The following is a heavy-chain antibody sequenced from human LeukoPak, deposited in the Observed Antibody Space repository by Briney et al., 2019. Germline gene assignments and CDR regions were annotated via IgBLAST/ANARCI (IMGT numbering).Heavy chain of an antibody. J-gene: IGHJ4*02. CDR3: AKKYCTKGVCPYYFDY. D-gene: IGHD2-8*01. CDR1: GFTFSSYA. CDR2: ISGSGGST. Sequence: GGSLRLSCAASGFTFSSYAMSWVRQAPGKGLEWVSAISGSGGSTYYADSVKGRFTISRDNSKNTLYLQMNSLRAEDTAVYYCAKKYCTKGVCPYYFDYGGQGTLVTVSS. V-gene: IGHV3-23*01.